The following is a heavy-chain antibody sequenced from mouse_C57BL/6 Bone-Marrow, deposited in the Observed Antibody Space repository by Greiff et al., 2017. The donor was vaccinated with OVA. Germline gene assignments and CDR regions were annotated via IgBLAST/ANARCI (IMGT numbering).Heavy chain of an antibody. CDR2: IDPSDSET. CDR1: GYTFTSYW. Sequence: QVQLKQPGAELVRPGSSVKLSCKASGYTFTSYWMHWVKQRPIQGLEWIGNIDPSDSETHYNQQFKDKATLTVEQSSSTAYMQLCSLTSEDSSVYYCARGELLWYLEVWGTGTTVTVSS. V-gene: IGHV1-52*01. J-gene: IGHJ1*03. D-gene: IGHD1-1*01. CDR3: ARGELLWYLEV.